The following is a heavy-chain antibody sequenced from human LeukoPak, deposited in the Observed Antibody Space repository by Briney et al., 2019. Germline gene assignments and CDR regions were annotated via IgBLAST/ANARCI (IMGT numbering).Heavy chain of an antibody. CDR3: ARDPLRVVVVAATHWFDP. Sequence: GGSLRLSCAASGFTFSSYWMSWVRQAPGKGLEWVANIKQDGSEKYYVDSVKGRFTISRDNAKNSLYLQMNSLRAEDTAVYYCARDPLRVVVVAATHWFDPWGQGTLVTVSS. J-gene: IGHJ5*02. V-gene: IGHV3-7*01. CDR2: IKQDGSEK. D-gene: IGHD2-15*01. CDR1: GFTFSSYW.